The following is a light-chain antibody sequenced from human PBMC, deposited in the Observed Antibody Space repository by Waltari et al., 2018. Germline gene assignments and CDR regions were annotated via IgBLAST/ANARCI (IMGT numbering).Light chain of an antibody. J-gene: IGKJ2*01. CDR3: QHYNNWPPMYT. V-gene: IGKV3-15*01. CDR2: GAS. Sequence: EIVMTQSPATLSVSPGARATLSCRASQSVSNNLAWYQQKPGQAPRLLIYGASTRATGIPARFSGSGSGTEFTLTISSLQSEDFAVYYCQHYNNWPPMYTFGQGTKLEIK. CDR1: QSVSNN.